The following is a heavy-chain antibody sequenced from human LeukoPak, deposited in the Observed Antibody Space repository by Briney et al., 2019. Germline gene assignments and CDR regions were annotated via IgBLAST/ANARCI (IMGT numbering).Heavy chain of an antibody. V-gene: IGHV3-33*05. CDR3: ARDGASFFEVVMASDM. Sequence: GKSLRLSCAAPGFTFSAYGMHWVRQTPGKGLEWVAYISFDGSKRSYADSVKGRFTISRDNSKKTLYLQMNSLRAEDTAVYYCARDGASFFEVVMASDMWGQGTMVTVSS. J-gene: IGHJ3*02. CDR1: GFTFSAYG. CDR2: ISFDGSKR. D-gene: IGHD3-3*01.